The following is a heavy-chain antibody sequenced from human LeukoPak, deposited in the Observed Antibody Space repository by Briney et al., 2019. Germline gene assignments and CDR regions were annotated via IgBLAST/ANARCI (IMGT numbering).Heavy chain of an antibody. CDR2: SFYTGAT. Sequence: PSQTLSLTCTVSGGSISSGSYHWSWIRQTPGRRLEWIGFSFYTGATNYNPSLKSRVTISVDTSKNQFSLRLNSVTAADTAVYYCARSRDGYSHFDYWGQGILVTVSS. CDR3: ARSRDGYSHFDY. V-gene: IGHV4-61*01. D-gene: IGHD5-24*01. CDR1: GGSISSGSYH. J-gene: IGHJ4*02.